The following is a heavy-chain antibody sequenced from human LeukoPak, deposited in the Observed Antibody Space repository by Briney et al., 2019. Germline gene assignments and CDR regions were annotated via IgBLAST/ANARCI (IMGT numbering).Heavy chain of an antibody. V-gene: IGHV1-8*01. CDR1: GYSLISYD. J-gene: IGHJ6*02. CDR2: MNPNSGRT. Sequence: ASVKVSCKASGYSLISYDINWVRQAAGQGLEWMGWMNPNSGRTGYAQTLQGRVTMTRDTSLNTAYMELSSLKFEDTAIYYCAREGLPYAMDVWGQGTTVTVSS. CDR3: AREGLPYAMDV. D-gene: IGHD2-15*01.